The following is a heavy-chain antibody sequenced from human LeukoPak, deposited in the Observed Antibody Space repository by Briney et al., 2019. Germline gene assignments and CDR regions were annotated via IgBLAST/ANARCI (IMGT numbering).Heavy chain of an antibody. Sequence: GESLKLSCKGSGYSFTNYWVGWVRQMPGKGLEWMGIIYPGDSDTRYSPSFQGQVTISADKSISTAYLQWSSLKASDTAMYYYARHGGGSYYSVYFDYWGQGTLVTVSS. CDR1: GYSFTNYW. V-gene: IGHV5-51*01. CDR3: ARHGGGSYYSVYFDY. D-gene: IGHD1-26*01. J-gene: IGHJ4*02. CDR2: IYPGDSDT.